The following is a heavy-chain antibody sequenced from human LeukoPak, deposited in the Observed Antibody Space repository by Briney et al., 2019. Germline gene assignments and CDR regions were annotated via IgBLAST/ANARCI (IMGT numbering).Heavy chain of an antibody. D-gene: IGHD4-11*01. Sequence: SVKVSCKVSGYTLTELSMHWVRQAPGQGLEWMGGIIPIFGTANYAQKFQGRVTITADKSTSTAYMELSSLRSEDTAVYYCARGGEDYSNSYYYYYGMDVWGKGTTVTVSS. CDR2: IIPIFGTA. CDR3: ARGGEDYSNSYYYYYGMDV. CDR1: GYTLTELS. V-gene: IGHV1-69*06. J-gene: IGHJ6*04.